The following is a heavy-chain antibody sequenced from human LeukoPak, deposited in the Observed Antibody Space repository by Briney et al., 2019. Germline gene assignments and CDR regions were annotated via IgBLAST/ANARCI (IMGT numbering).Heavy chain of an antibody. CDR3: TTEDF. CDR2: VKTNAEGGTI. Sequence: GGSLRLSCVGSGFTYSTAWMIWVRQAPGKGLEWVGRVKTNAEGGTIDYAAPVKGRFTITRDDSRNTVHLQMNSLKIEDTAVYYCTTEDFWGQGTLVTVSS. V-gene: IGHV3-15*01. CDR1: GFTYSTAW. J-gene: IGHJ4*03.